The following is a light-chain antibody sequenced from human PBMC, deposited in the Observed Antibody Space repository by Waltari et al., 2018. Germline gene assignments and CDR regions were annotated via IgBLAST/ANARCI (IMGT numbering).Light chain of an antibody. CDR1: NLRGQS. CDR3: QVWDSSSDHWV. Sequence: SYVLTQPSSESVAPGKTARITCGGNNLRGQSVHWYQQRPGQAPVLVIYSDSDRPSGIPERFSGSNSKNTATLTINRVEAGDEADYYCQVWDSSSDHWVFGGGTKLTVL. J-gene: IGLJ3*02. V-gene: IGLV3-21*04. CDR2: SDS.